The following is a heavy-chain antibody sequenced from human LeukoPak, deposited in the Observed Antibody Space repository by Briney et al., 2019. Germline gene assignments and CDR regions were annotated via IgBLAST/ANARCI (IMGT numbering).Heavy chain of an antibody. CDR1: GGSISSGGYY. CDR3: AGSYAFYMDV. V-gene: IGHV4-30-2*01. J-gene: IGHJ6*03. Sequence: SETLSLTCTVSGGSISSGGYYWRWIRQPPGKGLEWIGYIYHSGSTYYNPSLKSRVTISVDRSKNQFSLKLSSVTAADTAVYYCAGSYAFYMDVWGKGTTVTVSS. D-gene: IGHD3-16*01. CDR2: IYHSGST.